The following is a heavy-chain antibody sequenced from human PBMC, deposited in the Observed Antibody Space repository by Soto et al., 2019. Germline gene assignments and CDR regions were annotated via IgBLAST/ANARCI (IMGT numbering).Heavy chain of an antibody. D-gene: IGHD6-6*01. CDR2: IRSKAYGGTT. J-gene: IGHJ3*02. V-gene: IGHV3-49*04. CDR3: TRDRIAARPNDAFDI. CDR1: GFIFGDYA. Sequence: GESLKISCTASGFIFGDYAMSWVRQAPGKGLERVGLIRSKAYGGTTEDAAYVKGRFTISRDDYKSIAYLQMNSMKTEDTAVYYCTRDRIAARPNDAFDIWGQRTMVTV.